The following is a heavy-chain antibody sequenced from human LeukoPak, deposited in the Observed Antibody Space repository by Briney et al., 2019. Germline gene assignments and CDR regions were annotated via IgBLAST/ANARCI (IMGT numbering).Heavy chain of an antibody. Sequence: PSETLSLTCTVSGGSISSYYWSWIRQPPGKGLEWIGYIYCTGSTNYNRSLKSRVTISVATSKNQFSLKLSSVTAADTAMYYCASYSGSDAFDIRGQGTMVTVSS. CDR1: GGSISSYY. CDR2: IYCTGST. J-gene: IGHJ3*02. D-gene: IGHD1-26*01. CDR3: ASYSGSDAFDI. V-gene: IGHV4-59*01.